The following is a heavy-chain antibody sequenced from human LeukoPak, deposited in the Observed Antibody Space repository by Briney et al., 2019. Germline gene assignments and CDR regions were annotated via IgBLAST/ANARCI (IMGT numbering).Heavy chain of an antibody. CDR1: GITVTSNH. D-gene: IGHD2-8*01. CDR3: STDKYCTNGVCSSYFDY. CDR2: IKSKIDGGTI. V-gene: IGHV3-15*01. J-gene: IGHJ4*02. Sequence: GGSLRLSCAASGITVTSNHMSWVRQAPGKGPEWVGRIKSKIDGGTIDYAAPVKGRFTISRDNSKNTLYLQMNSLKTEDTAVYYCSTDKYCTNGVCSSYFDYWGQGTLVTVSS.